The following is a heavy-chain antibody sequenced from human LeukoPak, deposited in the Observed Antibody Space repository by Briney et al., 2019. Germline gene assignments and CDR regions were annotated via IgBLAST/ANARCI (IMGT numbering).Heavy chain of an antibody. J-gene: IGHJ6*02. CDR2: INRDGSER. CDR1: GFTFSNYW. V-gene: IGHV3-7*03. CDR3: ARRNAMDV. Sequence: GGSLRLSCAASGFTFSNYWMTWVRQAPGKGLEWVANINRDGSERYYVDSVKGRFTISRDDAKSSLYLQVNSLRAEDTAVYYCARRNAMDVWGQGTTVIVFS.